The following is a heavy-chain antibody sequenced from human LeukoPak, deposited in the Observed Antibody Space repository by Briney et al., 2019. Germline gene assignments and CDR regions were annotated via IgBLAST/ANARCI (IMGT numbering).Heavy chain of an antibody. CDR3: ARCRYRGSPHPNAFDG. Sequence: ASVTVSRKASGDSIRSYGISWVRQAPGQGLEWMGWISDYDGNTNYAQNVQGRVTMTTDTSTSTAYMELRSLRSDDTAVYYCARCRYRGSPHPNAFDGWGQGTKVTVSS. J-gene: IGHJ3*01. V-gene: IGHV1-18*01. D-gene: IGHD3-10*01. CDR1: GDSIRSYG. CDR2: ISDYDGNT.